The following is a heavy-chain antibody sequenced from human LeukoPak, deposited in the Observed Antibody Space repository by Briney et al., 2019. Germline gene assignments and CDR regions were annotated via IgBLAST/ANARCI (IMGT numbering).Heavy chain of an antibody. V-gene: IGHV3-48*03. CDR2: ISSSGSTI. CDR3: ARGASNWNFDYYGMDV. J-gene: IGHJ6*01. D-gene: IGHD1-1*01. CDR1: GFRDFTFSSYE. Sequence: GGSLRLSCAVSGFRDFTFSSYEMNWVRQAPGKGLEWVSYISSSGSTIYYADSVKGRFTISRDNAKNSLYVQMNSLRAEDTAVYYCARGASNWNFDYYGMDVWGKGPWSPSPQ.